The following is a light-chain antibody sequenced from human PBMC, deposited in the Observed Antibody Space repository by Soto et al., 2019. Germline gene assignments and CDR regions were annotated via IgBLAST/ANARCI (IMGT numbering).Light chain of an antibody. V-gene: IGKV1-27*01. Sequence: DIQMTQSPSSLSASVGDKVTITCRASQGVSNYLAWYQQKPGKVPKLLIYVTSTLQSGVPSRFSGSGSGTEFTLTISSLQTEDVATYYCQKYNSAPWTFGQGTKVEIK. CDR1: QGVSNY. CDR3: QKYNSAPWT. J-gene: IGKJ1*01. CDR2: VTS.